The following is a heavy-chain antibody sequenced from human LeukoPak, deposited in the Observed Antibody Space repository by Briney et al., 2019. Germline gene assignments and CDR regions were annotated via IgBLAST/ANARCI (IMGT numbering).Heavy chain of an antibody. CDR2: ISWNSGSI. J-gene: IGHJ4*02. CDR3: ATEQWLVPDRKPSGIFDY. Sequence: GRSLRLSCAASGFTFDDYAMHWVRQAPGKGLEWVSGISWNSGSIGYADSVKGRFTISRDNAKNSLYLQMNSLRAEDTAVYYCATEQWLVPDRKPSGIFDYWGQGTLVTVSS. D-gene: IGHD6-19*01. V-gene: IGHV3-9*01. CDR1: GFTFDDYA.